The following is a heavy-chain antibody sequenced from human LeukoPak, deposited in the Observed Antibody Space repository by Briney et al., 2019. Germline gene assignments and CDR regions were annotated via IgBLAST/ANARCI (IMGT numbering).Heavy chain of an antibody. V-gene: IGHV3-23*01. CDR3: AKENPVGGTNYFDY. Sequence: GGSLRLSCAASGFTFSSYAMSWVRQAPGKGLEWVSAIISSGDSTFYADSVKGRFTISRDNSKNTLYLQMNTLRAEDTAVYYCAKENPVGGTNYFDYWGQGTLVTVSS. D-gene: IGHD1-26*01. CDR1: GFTFSSYA. CDR2: IISSGDST. J-gene: IGHJ4*02.